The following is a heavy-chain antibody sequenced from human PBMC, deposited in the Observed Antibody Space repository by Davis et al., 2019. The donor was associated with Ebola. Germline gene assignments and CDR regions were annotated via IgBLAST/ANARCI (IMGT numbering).Heavy chain of an antibody. D-gene: IGHD6-13*01. CDR3: AKASGYSSSWYSTYYVDY. J-gene: IGHJ4*02. Sequence: SETLSLTCTVSGGSISSCGYYWSWIRQHPGKGLEWIGYIYYSASTYYNPSLKSRVTISVDTSKNQFYLTLSSVTAADTAVYYCAKASGYSSSWYSTYYVDYWGQGTLVTVSS. CDR2: IYYSAST. V-gene: IGHV4-31*03. CDR1: GGSISSCGYY.